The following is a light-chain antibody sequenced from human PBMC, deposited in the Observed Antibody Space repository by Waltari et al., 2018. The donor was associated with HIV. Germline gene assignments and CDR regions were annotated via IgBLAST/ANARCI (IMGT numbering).Light chain of an antibody. Sequence: QSALTQSPSASGSPGQSVNIPCSGATSDISDYNYVSWYPPHSDRPPKLIIFEVTKRPSGVPDRFSGSKSGNTASLFVSGLQPEDEATYFCSSFAGTHKLFGGGTKLTVL. CDR2: EVT. CDR1: TSDISDYNY. J-gene: IGLJ2*01. CDR3: SSFAGTHKL. V-gene: IGLV2-8*01.